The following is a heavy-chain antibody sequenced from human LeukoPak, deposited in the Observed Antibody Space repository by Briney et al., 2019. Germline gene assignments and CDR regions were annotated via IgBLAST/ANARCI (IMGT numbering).Heavy chain of an antibody. Sequence: LSLTCTVSGGSISSSSYYWGWIRQAPGKGLEWVAVISYDGSNKYYADSVKGRFTISRDNSKNTLYLQMNSLRAEDTAVYYCARDGDNYGDSRLDYWGQGTLVTVSS. CDR1: GGSISSSS. V-gene: IGHV3-30-3*01. CDR2: ISYDGSNK. CDR3: ARDGDNYGDSRLDY. D-gene: IGHD4-17*01. J-gene: IGHJ4*02.